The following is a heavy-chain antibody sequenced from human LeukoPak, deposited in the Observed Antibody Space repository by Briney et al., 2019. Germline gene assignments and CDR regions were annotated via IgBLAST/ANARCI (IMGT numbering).Heavy chain of an antibody. D-gene: IGHD6-19*01. Sequence: GGSLRLSCAASGFTFRSYWMSWVRQAPGKGLEGVANIKQDGSEKYYVDSVKGRFTISRDNSKNSLYLQMNSLRTEDTALYYCAKDIGSSGWYDAFDIWGQGTMVTVSS. CDR3: AKDIGSSGWYDAFDI. CDR1: GFTFRSYW. J-gene: IGHJ3*02. CDR2: IKQDGSEK. V-gene: IGHV3-7*03.